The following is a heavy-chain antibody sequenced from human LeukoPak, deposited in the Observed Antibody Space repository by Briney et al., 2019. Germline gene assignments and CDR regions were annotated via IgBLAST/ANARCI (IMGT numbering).Heavy chain of an antibody. CDR1: GYSFTSYY. D-gene: IGHD2-2*03. J-gene: IGHJ5*02. Sequence: ASVKVSCKASGYSFTSYYMHWVRQTPGQGLEWMGIINPSGGSTSYAQKFQGSVTMTRDTSTSTVYMELSSLRSEDTAVYYCARGVDIVVVPAAIHPWGQGTLVTVSS. CDR3: ARGVDIVVVPAAIHP. CDR2: INPSGGST. V-gene: IGHV1-46*03.